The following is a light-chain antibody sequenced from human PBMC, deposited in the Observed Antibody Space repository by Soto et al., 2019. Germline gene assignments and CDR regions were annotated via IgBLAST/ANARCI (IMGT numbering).Light chain of an antibody. CDR3: QQYGSSPIT. J-gene: IGKJ5*01. CDR2: GAS. Sequence: EIVLTQSPGTLSLSPGERATLSCRASQSVSSSYLAWYQQKPGQAPRLLIYGASIRATGIPDRFSGSGSGTDFTLTITRLEPEDFAVFYCQQYGSSPITFGQGTRLEIK. CDR1: QSVSSSY. V-gene: IGKV3-20*01.